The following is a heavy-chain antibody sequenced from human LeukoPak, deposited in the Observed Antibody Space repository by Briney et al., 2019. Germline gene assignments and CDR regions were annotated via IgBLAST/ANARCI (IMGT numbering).Heavy chain of an antibody. J-gene: IGHJ5*02. CDR2: MNPDSGNT. V-gene: IGHV1-8*01. D-gene: IGHD3-22*01. Sequence: ASVKVSFEASGYTFTSYDINWVRQATGQGLEWMGWMNPDSGNTGYAQKFQGRVTMTRDTSISTAYMELSSLRSEDTAVYYCARMSYYDRRGDNWFDPWGQGTLVIVPS. CDR3: ARMSYYDRRGDNWFDP. CDR1: GYTFTSYD.